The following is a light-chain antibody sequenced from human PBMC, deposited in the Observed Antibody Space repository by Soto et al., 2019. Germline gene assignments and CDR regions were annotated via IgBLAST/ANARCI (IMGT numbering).Light chain of an antibody. Sequence: TQSPGTLSLSPGERATLSCRASQSVSNWLAWYQQKPGTAPKVLIYHASNLQSGVPSRFSGSGSGTEFTLTISSLQPDYFATYYCQQYNSYRAFGQGTKVDIK. CDR3: QQYNSYRA. CDR1: QSVSNW. J-gene: IGKJ1*01. CDR2: HAS. V-gene: IGKV1-5*01.